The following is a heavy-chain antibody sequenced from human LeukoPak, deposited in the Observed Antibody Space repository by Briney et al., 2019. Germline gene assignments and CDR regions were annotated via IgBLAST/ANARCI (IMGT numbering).Heavy chain of an antibody. J-gene: IGHJ5*01. Sequence: PGRSLRLSCAASGFTFSSYDMHWVRQAPGKGLGWVALIWYDGSNKNYADSVKGRFTISRDNSKNTLFLQMNTLRAEDTAVYYCANFQAGLWVSSPNNWFDSWGQGTLVTVSS. CDR3: ANFQAGLWVSSPNNWFDS. V-gene: IGHV3-33*06. D-gene: IGHD2-2*01. CDR2: IWYDGSNK. CDR1: GFTFSSYD.